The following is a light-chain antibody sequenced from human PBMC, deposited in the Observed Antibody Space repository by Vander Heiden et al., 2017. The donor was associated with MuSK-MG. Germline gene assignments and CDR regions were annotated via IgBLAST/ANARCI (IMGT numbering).Light chain of an antibody. CDR1: SSDVGAYNY. V-gene: IGLV2-14*03. CDR3: SSLTTTSTYV. CDR2: DVS. J-gene: IGLJ1*01. Sequence: QSALTQPASVSGSPGQSIALSCPGTSSDVGAYNYVSWYQQHPGKVPKLMIYDVSNRPAGVSNRFSGSKSGNTAALTFSGLQSEDEADYYCSSLTTTSTYVFGTGTKVTVL.